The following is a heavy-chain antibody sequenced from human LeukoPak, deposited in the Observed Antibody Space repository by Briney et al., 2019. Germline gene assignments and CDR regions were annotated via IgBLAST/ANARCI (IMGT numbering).Heavy chain of an antibody. V-gene: IGHV1-2*06. CDR1: GYTFTGNY. CDR2: INPNSGGT. CDR3: ARGGFFGRAGDAFDI. Sequence: ASVKVSCKASGYTFTGNYMHWVRQAPGQGLEWMGRINPNSGGTNYAQKFQGRVTMTRDTSISTAYMELSRLRSDDTAVYYCARGGFFGRAGDAFDIWGQGTMVTVSS. J-gene: IGHJ3*02. D-gene: IGHD3-3*01.